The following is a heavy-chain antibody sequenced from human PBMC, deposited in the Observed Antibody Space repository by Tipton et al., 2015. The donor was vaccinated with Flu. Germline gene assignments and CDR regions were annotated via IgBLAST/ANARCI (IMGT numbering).Heavy chain of an antibody. CDR2: IYYSGST. D-gene: IGHD3-9*01. Sequence: GLVKPSETLSLTCTMSGGAINSYYWSWIRQPPGKGLEWIGRIYYSGSTNYNPSLESRVTMSADTSKREFSLKLRSVTAADTAMYYCAGLGLLTHRIYWGQGTPVTVSS. CDR1: GGAINSYY. V-gene: IGHV4-59*01. J-gene: IGHJ4*02. CDR3: AGLGLLTHRIY.